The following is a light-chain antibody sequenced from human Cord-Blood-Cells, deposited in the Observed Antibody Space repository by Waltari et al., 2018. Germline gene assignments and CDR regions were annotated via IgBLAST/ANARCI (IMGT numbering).Light chain of an antibody. CDR1: SSYFGGYNH. J-gene: IGLJ2*01. Sequence: SAPTQPASVSGSPGQSITLSGPATSSYFGGYNHVTRYQHNPGKAPKLMIYHVSNRPSGVSNRFSGSISGNTASLTISGLQAEDEAYYYCCSYTSISTLVVFGGGTKLTVL. V-gene: IGLV2-14*03. CDR2: HVS. CDR3: CSYTSISTLVV.